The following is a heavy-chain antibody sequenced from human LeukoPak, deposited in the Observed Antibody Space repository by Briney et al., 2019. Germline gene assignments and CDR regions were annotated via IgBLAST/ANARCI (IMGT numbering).Heavy chain of an antibody. J-gene: IGHJ6*02. CDR1: GGTFSSYA. V-gene: IGHV1-69*04. CDR3: ARYTRSSGRQSPSYYGMDV. Sequence: ASVKVSCKASGGTFSSYAISWVRQSPGQGLEWMGRIIPILGIANYAQKFQGRVTITADKSTSTAYMELSSLRSEDTAVYYCARYTRSSGRQSPSYYGMDVWGQGTTVTVSS. D-gene: IGHD3-10*01. CDR2: IIPILGIA.